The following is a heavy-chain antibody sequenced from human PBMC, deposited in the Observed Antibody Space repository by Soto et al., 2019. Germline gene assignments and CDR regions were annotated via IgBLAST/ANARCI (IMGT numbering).Heavy chain of an antibody. Sequence: SETLSLTCTLSGGSIYSGASSWNWIRQPPGKGLEWIGEINHSGSTNYNPSLKSRVTISVDTSKNQFSLKLSSVTAADTAVYYCARGIQYGGFDPDDYWGQGTLVTVSS. D-gene: IGHD4-4*01. V-gene: IGHV4-34*01. CDR2: INHSGST. CDR1: GGSIYSGASS. J-gene: IGHJ4*02. CDR3: ARGIQYGGFDPDDY.